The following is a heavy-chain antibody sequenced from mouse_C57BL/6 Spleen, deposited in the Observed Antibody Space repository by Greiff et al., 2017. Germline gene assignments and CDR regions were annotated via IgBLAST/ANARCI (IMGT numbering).Heavy chain of an antibody. Sequence: QVQLQQPGAELVKPGASVKMSCKASGYTFTSYWITWVKQRPGQGLEWIGDIYPGSGSTNYNEKFKSKATLTVDTSSSTAYMQLSSLTSEDSAVYYGAREGDSSGYWFAYGGQGTLVTVSA. CDR2: IYPGSGST. D-gene: IGHD3-2*02. CDR1: GYTFTSYW. V-gene: IGHV1-55*01. CDR3: AREGDSSGYWFAY. J-gene: IGHJ3*01.